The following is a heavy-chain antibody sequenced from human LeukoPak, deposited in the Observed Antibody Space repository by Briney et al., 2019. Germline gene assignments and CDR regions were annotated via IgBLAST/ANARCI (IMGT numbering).Heavy chain of an antibody. Sequence: GASVKVSCKASGGTFSSYAISWVRQAPGQGLEWMGGIIPIFGTANYAQKFQGRVTITADESTSTAYMELSSLRSEDTAVYYCASNTLYSSGPFDYWGQGTLVTVSS. V-gene: IGHV1-69*13. CDR1: GGTFSSYA. D-gene: IGHD3-16*02. CDR3: ASNTLYSSGPFDY. CDR2: IIPIFGTA. J-gene: IGHJ4*02.